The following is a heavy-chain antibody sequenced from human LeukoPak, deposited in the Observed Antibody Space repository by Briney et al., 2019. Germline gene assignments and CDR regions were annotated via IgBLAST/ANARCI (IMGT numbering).Heavy chain of an antibody. CDR1: GGSISSGSYY. CDR3: ASAAATRRIQLWSMEY. D-gene: IGHD5-18*01. CDR2: IYTSGST. J-gene: IGHJ4*02. Sequence: SETLSLTCTVSGGSISSGSYYWSWIRQPAGKGLEWIGRIYTSGSTNYNPSLKSRVTISVDTSKNQFSLKLSSVTAADTAVYYCASAAATRRIQLWSMEYWGQGTLVTVSS. V-gene: IGHV4-61*02.